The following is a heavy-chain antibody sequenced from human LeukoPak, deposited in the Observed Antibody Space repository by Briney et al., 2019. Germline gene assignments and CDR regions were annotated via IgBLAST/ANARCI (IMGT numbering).Heavy chain of an antibody. CDR3: ARGLAAAASYYYYYYHMDV. V-gene: IGHV4-4*07. CDR1: GGSISSYY. Sequence: SETLSLTCTVSGGSISSYYWSWIRQPAGKGLEWIGRIYTSGSTNYNPSLKSRVTMSVDTSKNQFSLKLSSVTAADTAVYYCARGLAAAASYYYYYYHMDVWGKGTTVTVSS. D-gene: IGHD6-13*01. J-gene: IGHJ6*03. CDR2: IYTSGST.